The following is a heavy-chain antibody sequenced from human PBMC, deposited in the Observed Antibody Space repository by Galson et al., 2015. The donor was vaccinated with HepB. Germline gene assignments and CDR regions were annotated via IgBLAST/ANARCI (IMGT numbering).Heavy chain of an antibody. J-gene: IGHJ4*02. V-gene: IGHV3-30-3*01. CDR2: ISYDGSNK. D-gene: IGHD3-10*01. CDR1: GFTFSSYA. CDR3: ARDQGLPVPWFTMVRGVIAEYYFDY. Sequence: SLRLSCAASGFTFSSYAMHWVRQTPGKGLEWVAVISYDGSNKYYADSVKGRFTISRDNSKNTLYLQMNSLRAEDTAVYYCARDQGLPVPWFTMVRGVIAEYYFDYWGQGTLVTVSS.